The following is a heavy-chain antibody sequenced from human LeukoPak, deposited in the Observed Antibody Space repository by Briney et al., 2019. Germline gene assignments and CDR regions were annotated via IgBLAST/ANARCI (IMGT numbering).Heavy chain of an antibody. V-gene: IGHV3-23*01. CDR1: GFTFSSYA. Sequence: GGSLRLSCAASGFTFSSYAMSWVRQAPGKGLEWVSAISGSGGSTYYADSVKGRFTISRDNSKNTLYLEMNSLSVEDTAVYYCAKDPGRYFDWLFPTDEYFQHWGQGTLVTVSS. D-gene: IGHD3-9*01. CDR3: AKDPGRYFDWLFPTDEYFQH. J-gene: IGHJ1*01. CDR2: ISGSGGST.